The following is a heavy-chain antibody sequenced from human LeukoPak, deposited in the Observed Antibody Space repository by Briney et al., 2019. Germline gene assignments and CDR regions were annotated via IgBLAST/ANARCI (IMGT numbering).Heavy chain of an antibody. CDR2: IYYSGST. J-gene: IGHJ5*02. CDR1: GGSVTSYY. D-gene: IGHD5-24*01. CDR3: ARVEMADEDHWFDP. V-gene: IGHV4-59*02. Sequence: SETLSLTCTVSGGSVTSYYWSWIRQPPGRGLEWIGYIYYSGSTNYNPSLKSRVTISVDTSKNQFSLKLSSVTAADTAVYYCARVEMADEDHWFDPWGQGTLVTVSS.